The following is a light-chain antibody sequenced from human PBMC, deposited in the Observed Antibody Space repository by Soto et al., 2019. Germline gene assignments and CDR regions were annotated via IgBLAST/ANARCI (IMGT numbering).Light chain of an antibody. CDR3: AAWDGSLNHIY. V-gene: IGLV1-44*01. Sequence: QSVLTQPPSASGTPGQRVTISCSGSSSNMGSNTVNWYQQLPRTAPKLLIYSDNQRPSGVPDRFSGSKSGTSASLAITGLQSDDEADYYCAAWDGSLNHIYFGGGTKLTVL. J-gene: IGLJ2*01. CDR2: SDN. CDR1: SSNMGSNT.